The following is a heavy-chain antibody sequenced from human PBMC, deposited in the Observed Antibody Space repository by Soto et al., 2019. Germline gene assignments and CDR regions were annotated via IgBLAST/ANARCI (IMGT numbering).Heavy chain of an antibody. CDR3: GRDAATMIVVRWFDL. J-gene: IGHJ5*02. D-gene: IGHD3-22*01. Sequence: ASVKVSCKASGYTFTRYGISWVRQAPGQGLEWMGWISAYNGNTNYEQKLQGRVTMTTDTSTSTGSMELRSLRSDDTAAYYCGRDAATMIVVRWFDLSGHGTLVTVSS. V-gene: IGHV1-18*01. CDR1: GYTFTRYG. CDR2: ISAYNGNT.